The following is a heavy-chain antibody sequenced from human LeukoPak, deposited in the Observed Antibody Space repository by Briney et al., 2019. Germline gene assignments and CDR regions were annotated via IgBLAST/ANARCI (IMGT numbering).Heavy chain of an antibody. J-gene: IGHJ4*02. CDR3: ATEGGYYGSGSEN. V-gene: IGHV3-72*01. D-gene: IGHD3-10*01. Sequence: GGSLRLSCVASGFTFSDHYMDWVRQAPGKGLEWVGRSGNKANSYTTDYAASVKGRFTISRDDSKNTLYLQMNSLKTEDTALYYCATEGGYYGSGSENWGQGTLVIVSS. CDR2: SGNKANSYTT. CDR1: GFTFSDHY.